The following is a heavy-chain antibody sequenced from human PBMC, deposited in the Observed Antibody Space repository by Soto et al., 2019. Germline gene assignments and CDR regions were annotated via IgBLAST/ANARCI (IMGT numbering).Heavy chain of an antibody. Sequence: PSETLSLTCTVSGGSISSGDYYWSWIRQPPGKGLEWIGYIYYSGSTYYNPSLKSRVTISVDTSKNQFSLKLSSVTAADTAVYYCARVDSSGYLFDYWGQGTLVTVYS. CDR1: GGSISSGDYY. CDR3: ARVDSSGYLFDY. J-gene: IGHJ4*02. D-gene: IGHD3-22*01. V-gene: IGHV4-30-4*01. CDR2: IYYSGST.